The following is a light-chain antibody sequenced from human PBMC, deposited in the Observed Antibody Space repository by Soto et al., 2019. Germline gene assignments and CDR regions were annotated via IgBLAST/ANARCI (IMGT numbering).Light chain of an antibody. J-gene: IGKJ2*01. V-gene: IGKV3-15*01. CDR3: QQYYNWPPYT. CDR1: QSVSSN. CDR2: GAS. Sequence: EVVLTQSPATLSLSPGDRATLSCMASQSVSSNLACYQQKPGQSPRLLIYGASTRATGVPPRFSGSRSGTEFTLTISAVQSEDFAVYYCQQYYNWPPYTFGQGTKLDFK.